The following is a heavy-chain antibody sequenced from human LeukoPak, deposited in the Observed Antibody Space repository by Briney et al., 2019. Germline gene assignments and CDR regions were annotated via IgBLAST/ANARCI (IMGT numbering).Heavy chain of an antibody. CDR3: ARGLVGAAFDY. V-gene: IGHV3-21*01. Sequence: GGSLRLSCGASGFTFNAYTMHWVRQVPGKGLEWVSSMSSSRDYVFYADSVKGRFTTFRDNANQSLDLEMSSLRGEDTAIYYCARGLVGAAFDYWGRGTLVTVSS. D-gene: IGHD1-26*01. CDR1: GFTFNAYT. J-gene: IGHJ4*02. CDR2: MSSSRDYV.